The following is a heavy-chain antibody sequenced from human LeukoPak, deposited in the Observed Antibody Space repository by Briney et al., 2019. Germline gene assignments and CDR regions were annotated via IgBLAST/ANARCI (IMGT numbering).Heavy chain of an antibody. CDR1: GGSISSYY. D-gene: IGHD3-16*02. V-gene: IGHV4-59*01. Sequence: SETLSLTCTVSGGSISSYYWSWIRQPPGRGLEWIGYIYYTGNTYYNPSLKSRVTMSVDTSKNQFSLKLSSVTAADTAMYYCARLYNHNWFDPWGQGTLVTVSS. J-gene: IGHJ5*02. CDR2: IYYTGNT. CDR3: ARLYNHNWFDP.